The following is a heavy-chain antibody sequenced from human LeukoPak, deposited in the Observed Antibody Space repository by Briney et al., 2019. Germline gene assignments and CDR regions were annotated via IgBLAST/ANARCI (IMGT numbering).Heavy chain of an antibody. D-gene: IGHD1-14*01. CDR3: AKDFGRNLGGPGY. Sequence: GGSLRLSCAASGFTVSSNYMSWVRQAPGKGLEWVSGISDNGGRTYYADSVKGRFAISRDDSKSTLYLQMTSLRGEDTAVYYCAKDFGRNLGGPGYWGRGTLVIVSS. J-gene: IGHJ4*02. CDR1: GFTVSSNY. V-gene: IGHV3-23*01. CDR2: ISDNGGRT.